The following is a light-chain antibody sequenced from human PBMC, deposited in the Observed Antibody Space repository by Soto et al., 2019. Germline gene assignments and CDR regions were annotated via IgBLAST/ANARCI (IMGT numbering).Light chain of an antibody. V-gene: IGKV1-12*01. CDR2: AAS. CDR1: QVISSW. CDR3: QQANSFPPT. Sequence: IQMTQSPSSVSASVLDIFTITFRSIQVISSWLAWYQQKPGKAPKLLIYAASSLQSGVPSRFSGSGSGTDFTLTISSLQPEDFATYYCQQANSFPPTFGQGTRLEIK. J-gene: IGKJ5*01.